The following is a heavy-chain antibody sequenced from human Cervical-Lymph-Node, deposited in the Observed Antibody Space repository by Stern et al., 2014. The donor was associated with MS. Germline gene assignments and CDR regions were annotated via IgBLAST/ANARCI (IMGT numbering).Heavy chain of an antibody. CDR2: IYCSGST. J-gene: IGHJ4*02. Sequence: QVQLQESGPGLVKPSETLSLTCTVSGGSISSYYWSWIRQPPGKGLEWIGYIYCSGSTTYNPSLKIPVTIAVDTSNNHFSLKLSSVTAADAALYYCARDRGDWYFDYWGQGTLVTVSS. V-gene: IGHV4-59*01. D-gene: IGHD2-21*02. CDR1: GGSISSYY. CDR3: ARDRGDWYFDY.